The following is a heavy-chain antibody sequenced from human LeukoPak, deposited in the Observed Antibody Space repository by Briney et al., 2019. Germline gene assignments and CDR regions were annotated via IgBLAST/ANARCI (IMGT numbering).Heavy chain of an antibody. CDR2: ISGSGGST. CDR3: ANVQLASFRYFDQ. V-gene: IGHV3-23*01. CDR1: GFTFSSYA. Sequence: GGSLRLSCAASGFTFSSYAMSWVRQAPGKGLEWVSAISGSGGSTYYADSVKGRFTISRDNSKNTLYLQMNSLRAEDTAVYYCANVQLASFRYFDQWGQGTLVTVSS. D-gene: IGHD3-16*02. J-gene: IGHJ4*02.